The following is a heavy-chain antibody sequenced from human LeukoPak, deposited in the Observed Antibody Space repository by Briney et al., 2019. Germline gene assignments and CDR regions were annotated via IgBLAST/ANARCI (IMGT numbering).Heavy chain of an antibody. CDR3: ARGGATRGRFEN. D-gene: IGHD1-26*01. V-gene: IGHV3-7*01. J-gene: IGHJ4*02. CDR1: GFPFNVQT. CDR2: MRQDGSEI. Sequence: SGGSLRLSCVASGFPFNVQTMSWVRQAPGKGLDWVASMRQDGSEIYYVDSVKGRFTISRDNPKNSLYLQMNSLRAEDTAVYYCARGGATRGRFENWGQGTLVTVSS.